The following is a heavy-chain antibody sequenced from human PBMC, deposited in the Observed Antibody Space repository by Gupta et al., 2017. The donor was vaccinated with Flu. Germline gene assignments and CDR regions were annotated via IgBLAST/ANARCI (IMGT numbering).Heavy chain of an antibody. D-gene: IGHD5-18*01. V-gene: IGHV4-34*01. CDR2: INHSGST. CDR1: GGSFSGYY. J-gene: IGHJ4*02. CDR3: ARVEGGDTAMVTAAY. Sequence: QVQLQQWGAGLLKPSETLSLTCAVYGGSFSGYYWSWIRQPPGKGLEWIGEINHSGSTNYNPSLKSRVTISVDTSKNQFSLKLSSVTAADTAVYYCARVEGGDTAMVTAAYWGQGTLVTVSS.